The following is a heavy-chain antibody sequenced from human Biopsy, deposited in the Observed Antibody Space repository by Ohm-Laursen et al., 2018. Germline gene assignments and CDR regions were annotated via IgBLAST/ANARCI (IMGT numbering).Heavy chain of an antibody. V-gene: IGHV1-18*01. J-gene: IGHJ6*02. D-gene: IGHD3-10*01. Sequence: ASVKVSCKASGYMFYSYGVSWVRLAPGQGPEWMGWISGYNGNTNYPQSLQGRVTLTTDASSSTAYMELRGLRSDDTAVYYCARDRHHAAGSYAGMDVWGQGTTVTVSS. CDR2: ISGYNGNT. CDR1: GYMFYSYG. CDR3: ARDRHHAAGSYAGMDV.